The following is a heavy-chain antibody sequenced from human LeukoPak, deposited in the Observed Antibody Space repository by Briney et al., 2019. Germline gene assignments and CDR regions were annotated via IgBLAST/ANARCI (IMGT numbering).Heavy chain of an antibody. CDR2: MFASGST. CDR3: ARSNYDGSYDY. CDR1: GFSVSSNY. D-gene: IGHD3-10*01. J-gene: IGHJ4*02. V-gene: IGHV3-66*01. Sequence: GGSLRLSCTASGFSVSSNYMSWVRQAPGKGLEWVSVMFASGSTYYADSVKGRFTFSRDIFRNTLYLQLNSLRVEDTAVYYCARSNYDGSYDYWGQGTLVTVSS.